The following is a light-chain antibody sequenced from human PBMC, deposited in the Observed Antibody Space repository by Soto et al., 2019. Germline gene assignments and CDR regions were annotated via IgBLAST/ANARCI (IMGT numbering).Light chain of an antibody. CDR2: DVS. CDR1: SRDVGGYNF. Sequence: QSVLTQPRSVSGAPGQSVTISCTGTSRDVGGYNFVSWYQQHPGNVPKLMIYDVSQRPSGVPDRFSGSKAGNTASLSISGRQAEDEADYYCCSYAGSYSLFGGGTKVTVL. V-gene: IGLV2-11*01. CDR3: CSYAGSYSL. J-gene: IGLJ2*01.